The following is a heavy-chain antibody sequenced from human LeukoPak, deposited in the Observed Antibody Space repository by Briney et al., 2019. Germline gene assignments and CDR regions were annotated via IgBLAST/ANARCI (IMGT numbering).Heavy chain of an antibody. CDR2: IYYGGST. Sequence: SETLSLTCTVSGGSISSYYWSWIRQPPGKGLEWIGYIYYGGSTNYNPSLKSRVTISVDTSKNQFSLKLSSVTAADTAVYYCARVHKDAFDIWGQGTMVTVSS. J-gene: IGHJ3*02. CDR1: GGSISSYY. V-gene: IGHV4-59*01. CDR3: ARVHKDAFDI.